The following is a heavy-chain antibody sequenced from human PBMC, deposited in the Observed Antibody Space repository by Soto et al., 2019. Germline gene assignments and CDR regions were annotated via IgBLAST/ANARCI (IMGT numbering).Heavy chain of an antibody. CDR1: GINFSRAW. CDR2: IKSKIDCETI. Sequence: GGSLRLSYAASGINFSRAWMSWVRQAPGKGQEWVGRIKSKIDCETIDHAAPVKGRFTISRDDSKNIVYLQMNSLNTEDTAVYYCARTSRGQWELPYSYFCMDVWGQGTTVTV. J-gene: IGHJ6*02. CDR3: ARTSRGQWELPYSYFCMDV. D-gene: IGHD1-26*01. V-gene: IGHV3-15*01.